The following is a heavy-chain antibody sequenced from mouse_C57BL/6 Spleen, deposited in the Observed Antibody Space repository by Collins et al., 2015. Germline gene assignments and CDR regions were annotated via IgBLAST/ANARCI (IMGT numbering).Heavy chain of an antibody. D-gene: IGHD2-4*01. V-gene: IGHV1-76*01. J-gene: IGHJ2*01. Sequence: QVQLKQSGAELVRPGASVKLSCKASGYTFTDYYINWVKQRPGQGLEWIARIYPGSGNTYYNEKFKGKATLTAEKSSSTAYMQLSSLTSEDSAVYFCASNDYDFDYWGQGTTLTVSS. CDR1: GYTFTDYY. CDR2: IYPGSGNT. CDR3: ASNDYDFDY.